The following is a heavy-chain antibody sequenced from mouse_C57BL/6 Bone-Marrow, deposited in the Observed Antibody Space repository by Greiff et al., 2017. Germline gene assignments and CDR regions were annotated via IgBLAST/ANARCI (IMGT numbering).Heavy chain of an antibody. D-gene: IGHD1-1*01. Sequence: QVQLQQSGPELVKPGASVKISCKASGYAFSSSWMNWVKQRPGKGLEWIGRIYPGDGDTNYNGKFKGKATLTADKSSSTAYMQLSSLTSEDSAVYFCARGEALITAVVEGLYWYFDVWGTGTTVTVSS. CDR1: GYAFSSSW. J-gene: IGHJ1*03. V-gene: IGHV1-82*01. CDR3: ARGEALITAVVEGLYWYFDV. CDR2: IYPGDGDT.